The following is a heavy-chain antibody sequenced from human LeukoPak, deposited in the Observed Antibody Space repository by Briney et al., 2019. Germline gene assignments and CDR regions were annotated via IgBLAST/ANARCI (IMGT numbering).Heavy chain of an antibody. V-gene: IGHV3-30*18. CDR1: GFTFSSYG. CDR3: AKDPARGQLGIFDY. CDR2: ISYDGSNK. Sequence: GGSLRLSCAASGFTFSSYGMHWVRQAPGKGLEWVAVISYDGSNKYYADSVKGRFTISRDNSRNTLYMQMNSLRVEDTAVYYCAKDPARGQLGIFDYWGQGVLVTVSS. J-gene: IGHJ4*02. D-gene: IGHD6-6*01.